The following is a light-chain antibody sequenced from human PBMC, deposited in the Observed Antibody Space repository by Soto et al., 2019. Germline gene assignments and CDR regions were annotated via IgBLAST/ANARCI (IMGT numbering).Light chain of an antibody. Sequence: DIQMTQSPSSLSASVGDRVTITCQASQDINKFLNWYQQKPGKAPKLLIDDASNLGTGVPSRFSGSGSGTDFTFSISNLQPEDIATYYCQQYDDLPITFGQGTRLEIK. J-gene: IGKJ5*01. CDR2: DAS. CDR3: QQYDDLPIT. V-gene: IGKV1-33*01. CDR1: QDINKF.